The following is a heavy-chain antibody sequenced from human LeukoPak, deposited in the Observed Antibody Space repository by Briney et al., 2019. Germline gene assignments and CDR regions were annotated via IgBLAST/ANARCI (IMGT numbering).Heavy chain of an antibody. CDR1: GGSISSYY. J-gene: IGHJ3*02. V-gene: IGHV4-59*01. Sequence: PSETLSLTCTVSGGSISSYYWSWIRQPPGKGLEWIGYIYYSGSTNYNPSLKSRVTISVDTSKNQFSLKLSSVTAADTAVYYCARDFNYDSSGYYRSWAFDIWGQGTMVTVSS. CDR3: ARDFNYDSSGYYRSWAFDI. CDR2: IYYSGST. D-gene: IGHD3-22*01.